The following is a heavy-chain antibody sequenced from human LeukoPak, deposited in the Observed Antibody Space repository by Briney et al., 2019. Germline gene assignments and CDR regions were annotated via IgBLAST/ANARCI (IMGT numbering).Heavy chain of an antibody. V-gene: IGHV1-18*01. J-gene: IGHJ4*02. D-gene: IGHD3-3*01. CDR3: ARDPLEWSENYFDY. CDR1: GYTFTSYG. Sequence: GASVNVSCKASGYTFTSYGISWVRQAPGQGLEWMGWISAYNGNTNCAQKLQGRVTMTTDTSTSTAYMELRSLRSDDTAVYYCARDPLEWSENYFDYWGQGALVTVSS. CDR2: ISAYNGNT.